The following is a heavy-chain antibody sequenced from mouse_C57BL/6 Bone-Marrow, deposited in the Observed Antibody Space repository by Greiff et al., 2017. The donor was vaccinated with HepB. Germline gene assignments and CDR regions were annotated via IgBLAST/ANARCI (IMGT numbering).Heavy chain of an antibody. V-gene: IGHV5-4*01. CDR2: ISDGGSYT. Sequence: EVHLVESGGGLVKPGGSLKLSCAASGFTFSSYAMSWVRQTPEKRLEWVATISDGGSYTYYPDNVKGRFTISRDNAKNNLYLQMSHLKSEDTAMYYCARDGMDYWGQGTSVTVSS. J-gene: IGHJ4*01. CDR1: GFTFSSYA. CDR3: ARDGMDY.